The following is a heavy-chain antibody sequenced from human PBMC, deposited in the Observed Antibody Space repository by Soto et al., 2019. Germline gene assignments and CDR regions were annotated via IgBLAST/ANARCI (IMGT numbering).Heavy chain of an antibody. CDR3: ARYYYGSGSYPDY. D-gene: IGHD3-10*01. V-gene: IGHV4-34*01. J-gene: IGHJ4*02. Sequence: SETLSLTCAVQGGSFSGYFWNWIRQPPGKGLEWIGEINHSGSTNYNPSLKSRVTISVDTSKNQFSLKLSSVTAADTAVYYCARYYYGSGSYPDYWGQGTLVTVSS. CDR2: INHSGST. CDR1: GGSFSGYF.